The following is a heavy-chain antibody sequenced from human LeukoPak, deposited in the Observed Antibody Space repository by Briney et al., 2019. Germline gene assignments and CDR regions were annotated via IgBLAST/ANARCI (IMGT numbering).Heavy chain of an antibody. V-gene: IGHV4-61*02. CDR3: ARMVRGVIRWFDP. D-gene: IGHD3-10*01. Sequence: SQTLSLTCTVSGGSISSGSYYWSWIRQPAGKGLEWIGRIYTSGSTNYNPSLKSRVTISVDTSKNQFSLKLSSVTAADTAVYYCARMVRGVIRWFDPWGQGTLVTVSS. J-gene: IGHJ5*02. CDR2: IYTSGST. CDR1: GGSISSGSYY.